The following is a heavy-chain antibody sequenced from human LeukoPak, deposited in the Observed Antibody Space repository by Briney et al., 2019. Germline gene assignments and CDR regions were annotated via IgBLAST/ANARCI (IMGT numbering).Heavy chain of an antibody. Sequence: SGGSLRLSCAASGFTFSSYGMHWVRQAPGKGLEWVAVISFDGSNKYYADSVKGRFTISRDNSKDTLYLQMNSLRAEDTAVYYCAKDLGPGVVPAAHEIDYWGQGTLVTVSS. J-gene: IGHJ4*02. CDR3: AKDLGPGVVPAAHEIDY. CDR1: GFTFSSYG. V-gene: IGHV3-30*18. D-gene: IGHD2-2*01. CDR2: ISFDGSNK.